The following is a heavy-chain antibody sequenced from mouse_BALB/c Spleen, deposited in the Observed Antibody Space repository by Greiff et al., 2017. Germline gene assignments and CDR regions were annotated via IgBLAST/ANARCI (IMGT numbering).Heavy chain of an antibody. Sequence: DVQLQESGPDLVKPSQSLSLTCTVTGYSIASGYSWHWIRQFPGNKLEWMGYIHYSGSTNYNPSLKSRISITRDTSKNQFFLQLNSVTTEDTATYYCARGGYDYDGFAYWGQGTLVTVSA. V-gene: IGHV3-1*02. CDR3: ARGGYDYDGFAY. CDR1: GYSIASGYS. J-gene: IGHJ3*01. CDR2: IHYSGST. D-gene: IGHD2-4*01.